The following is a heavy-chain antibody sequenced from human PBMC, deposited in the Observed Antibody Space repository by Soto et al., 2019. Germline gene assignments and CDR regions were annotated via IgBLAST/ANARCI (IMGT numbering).Heavy chain of an antibody. CDR1: GLSFSGYW. Sequence: EVHLVGSGGGLVQPGGSLRLSWAASGLSFSGYWMSWVRQAAGKGLEWVANMNEDGSQRYYVDSVKGRFTISRDNARNSLYLKLNSLRAEDTAVYYCAKHQLGARAFDIWGRGTMITVSS. V-gene: IGHV3-7*05. CDR2: MNEDGSQR. CDR3: AKHQLGARAFDI. J-gene: IGHJ3*02. D-gene: IGHD6-6*01.